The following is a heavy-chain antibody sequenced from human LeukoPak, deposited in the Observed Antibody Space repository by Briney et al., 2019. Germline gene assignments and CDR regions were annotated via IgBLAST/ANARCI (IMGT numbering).Heavy chain of an antibody. CDR1: GVSISSSNSY. Sequence: SETLSLTCTVSGVSISSSNSYWVWIRQPPGKGLEWIGSIYYSGNTYYNASLKSQVSMSIDTSKNQFSLRLTSVTAADTAVYYCARQTGSGLFILPGGQGTLVTVSS. D-gene: IGHD3/OR15-3a*01. CDR3: ARQTGSGLFILP. J-gene: IGHJ4*02. V-gene: IGHV4-39*01. CDR2: IYYSGNT.